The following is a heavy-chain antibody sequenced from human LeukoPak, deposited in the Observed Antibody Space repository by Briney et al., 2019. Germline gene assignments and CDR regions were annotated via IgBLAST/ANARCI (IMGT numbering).Heavy chain of an antibody. CDR3: ARGYSSGRIDY. D-gene: IGHD6-19*01. CDR2: IYDSGST. Sequence: SSETLSLTCTVSGGSINNYYWTWIRQPPGKGLEWIGYIYDSGSTNFNPSLKSRVTISLDTSKDQFSLKVTSVTAADTAVYHCARGYSSGRIDYWGPGTLVPVSS. J-gene: IGHJ4*02. CDR1: GGSINNYY. V-gene: IGHV4-59*01.